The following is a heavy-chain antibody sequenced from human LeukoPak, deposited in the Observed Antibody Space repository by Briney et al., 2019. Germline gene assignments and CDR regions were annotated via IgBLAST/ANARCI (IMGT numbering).Heavy chain of an antibody. J-gene: IGHJ4*02. CDR1: GYSVSSNSAA. D-gene: IGHD2-15*01. Sequence: SQTLSRTCAISGYSVSSNSAAWNWLGQSLSRVLEWLGRTYYRSKWYNAYAVSVRSRLTVNPDTSKNQFYLPLNSVTPEDTAVYYCARENCSGGSCYLFDYWGQGTLVTVSS. CDR3: ARENCSGGSCYLFDY. CDR2: TYYRSKWYN. V-gene: IGHV6-1*01.